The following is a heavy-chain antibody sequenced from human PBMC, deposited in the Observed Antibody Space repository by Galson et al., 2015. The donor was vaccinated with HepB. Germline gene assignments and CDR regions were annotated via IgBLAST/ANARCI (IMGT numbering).Heavy chain of an antibody. D-gene: IGHD6-19*01. CDR1: GGSISSSSYY. CDR2: IYYSGST. V-gene: IGHV4-39*01. Sequence: SETLSLTCTVSGGSISSSSYYWGWIRQPPGKGLEWIGSIYYSGSTYYNPSLQSRVTISVDTSKNQFSLKLSSVTAADTAVYYCARHEGPSSGWLVDYWGQGTLVTVSS. J-gene: IGHJ4*02. CDR3: ARHEGPSSGWLVDY.